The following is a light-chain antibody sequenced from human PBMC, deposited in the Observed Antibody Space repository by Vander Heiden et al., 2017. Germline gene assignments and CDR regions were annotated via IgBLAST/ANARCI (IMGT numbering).Light chain of an antibody. J-gene: IGKJ2*03. Sequence: DIVMTQSPDSLAVSLGERATINRKSSQSVLYSSNNKNYLAWYQQKAGQPPKLLIYWASTRESGVPDRFSGSGSGTDFTLTISSLQAEDVAVYYCHQYHTTPYSFGQGTKLEIK. CDR2: WAS. V-gene: IGKV4-1*01. CDR3: HQYHTTPYS. CDR1: QSVLYSSNNKNY.